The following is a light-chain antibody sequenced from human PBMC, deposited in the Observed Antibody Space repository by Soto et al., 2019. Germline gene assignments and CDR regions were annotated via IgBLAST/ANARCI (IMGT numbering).Light chain of an antibody. J-gene: IGKJ3*01. CDR3: QQYGSSPLFT. Sequence: EIVLTQSPGTLSLSPGERATLSCRASQSVNSNYLAWYQQKPGQAPRLLIYGASSRATGIPDRFSGSGSGTDCTRTISRLEPEDFAVYYCQQYGSSPLFTFGPGTKVDIK. CDR1: QSVNSNY. V-gene: IGKV3-20*01. CDR2: GAS.